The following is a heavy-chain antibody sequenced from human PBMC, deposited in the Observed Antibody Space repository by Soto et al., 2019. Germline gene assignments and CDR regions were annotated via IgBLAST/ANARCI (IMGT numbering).Heavy chain of an antibody. CDR1: GFSFNSYG. V-gene: IGHV3-33*01. D-gene: IGHD6-13*01. CDR2: IWYDGSQK. CDR3: ARRGAAAVTGKYHWFDP. J-gene: IGHJ5*02. Sequence: PGGSLRLSCAASGFSFNSYGMHWVRQAPGKGLEWVAVIWYDGSQKYYVDSVNGRFTISRDNSKNTLFLQMDALRDEDTAVYYCARRGAAAVTGKYHWFDPWGQGTLVTVSS.